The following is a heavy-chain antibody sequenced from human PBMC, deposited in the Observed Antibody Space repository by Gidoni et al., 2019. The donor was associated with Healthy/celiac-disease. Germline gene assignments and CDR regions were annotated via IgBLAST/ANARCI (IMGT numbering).Heavy chain of an antibody. CDR3: ARTDNWNYSPHFDY. CDR2: INCNGGST. Sequence: EAQRVESGGGVVGPGGSLRLSCAASGVTLDDYCMSWVRQAPGKGLEWVSGINCNGGSTGYADSVKGRFTISRDNAKNSLYLQMNSLRAEDTALYHCARTDNWNYSPHFDYWGQGTLVTVSS. J-gene: IGHJ4*02. CDR1: GVTLDDYC. D-gene: IGHD1-7*01. V-gene: IGHV3-20*01.